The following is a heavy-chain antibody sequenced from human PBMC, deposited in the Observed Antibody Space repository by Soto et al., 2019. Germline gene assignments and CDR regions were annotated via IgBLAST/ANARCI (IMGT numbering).Heavy chain of an antibody. J-gene: IGHJ4*02. CDR1: GFSFSSYA. CDR2: ISNDGSNK. Sequence: QVHLVESGGGVVQPGRSLRLSCAASGFSFSSYAMHWLRQAPGEGLEWVAVISNDGSNKFFADSVKGRFFISRDNSNNTLFLEMASLSPEDTAVYYCARGQHGNAYWGQGSLV. V-gene: IGHV3-30-3*01. CDR3: ARGQHGNAY. D-gene: IGHD2-15*01.